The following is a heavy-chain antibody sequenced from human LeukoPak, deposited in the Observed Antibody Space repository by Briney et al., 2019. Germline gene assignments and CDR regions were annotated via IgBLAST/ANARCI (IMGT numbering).Heavy chain of an antibody. V-gene: IGHV1-8*01. D-gene: IGHD3-3*01. J-gene: IGHJ6*03. CDR3: ARESGYYDFWSGYYYYYMDV. CDR1: GYTFTSYD. Sequence: ASVKVSCKASGYTFTSYDINWVRQSTGQGLEWMGWMNPNSGNPGYAQKFQGRVTMTRNTSISTAYMELSSLRSEDTAVYYCARESGYYDFWSGYYYYYMDVWGKGTTVTVSS. CDR2: MNPNSGNP.